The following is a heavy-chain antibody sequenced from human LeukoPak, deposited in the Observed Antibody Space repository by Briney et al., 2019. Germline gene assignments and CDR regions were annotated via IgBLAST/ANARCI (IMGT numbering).Heavy chain of an antibody. CDR2: VNPSGDIT. D-gene: IGHD3-10*01. CDR3: AKVNVLLWFGELDV. CDR1: GFIFSSHG. V-gene: IGHV3-23*01. Sequence: GGTLRLSCAAPGFIFSSHGMNWVRQAPGKGLEWVSGVNPSGDITYYADSVKGRFTISRDNSKNTLYLQMNSLRAEDTAVYYCAKVNVLLWFGELDVWGKGTTVTVSS. J-gene: IGHJ6*04.